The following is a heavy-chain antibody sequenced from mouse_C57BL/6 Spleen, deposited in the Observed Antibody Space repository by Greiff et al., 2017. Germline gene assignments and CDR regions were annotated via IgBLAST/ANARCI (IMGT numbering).Heavy chain of an antibody. J-gene: IGHJ2*01. V-gene: IGHV1-26*01. CDR2: INPNNGGT. CDR1: GYTFTDYY. D-gene: IGHD2-2*01. Sequence: EVQLQQSGPELVKPGASVKISCKASGYTFTDYYMNWVKQSHGKSLEWIGDINPNNGGTSYNQKFKGKATLTVDKSSSTAYMELRSLTSEDSAVYYCARSGGYHLDYWGQGTTLTVSS. CDR3: ARSGGYHLDY.